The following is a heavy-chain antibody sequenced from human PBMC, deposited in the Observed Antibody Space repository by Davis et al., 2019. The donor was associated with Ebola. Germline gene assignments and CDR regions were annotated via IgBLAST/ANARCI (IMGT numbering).Heavy chain of an antibody. CDR3: ARRVAYYYDSSGYYGSYYFDY. CDR1: GGSISSGGYY. Sequence: SETLSLTCTVSGGSISSGGYYWSWIRQHPGKGLDWIGYIYYSGSTYYNPSLKSRVTISVDTSKNQFSLKLSSVTAADTAVYYCARRVAYYYDSSGYYGSYYFDYWGQGTLVTVSS. V-gene: IGHV4-31*03. CDR2: IYYSGST. J-gene: IGHJ4*02. D-gene: IGHD3-22*01.